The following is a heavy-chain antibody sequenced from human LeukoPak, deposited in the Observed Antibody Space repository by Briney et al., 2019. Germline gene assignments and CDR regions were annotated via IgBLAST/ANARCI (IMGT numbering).Heavy chain of an antibody. D-gene: IGHD5-18*01. Sequence: PGESLKISCQGSGYSFTSYWIGWVRQMPGKGLEWMGIIYPGDSDTRYSPSFQGQVTISADKSISTAYLQWSSLKASDTAMYYCARHNTAMVTGPDYYMDVWGKGTTVTVSS. CDR3: ARHNTAMVTGPDYYMDV. CDR1: GYSFTSYW. CDR2: IYPGDSDT. J-gene: IGHJ6*03. V-gene: IGHV5-51*01.